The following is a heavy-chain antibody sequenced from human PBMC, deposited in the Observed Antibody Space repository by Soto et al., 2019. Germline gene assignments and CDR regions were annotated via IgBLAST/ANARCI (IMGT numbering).Heavy chain of an antibody. J-gene: IGHJ4*02. CDR3: ARAGRSIAVALSDS. CDR1: GFTFTSYG. CDR2: VSAYNGYT. D-gene: IGHD6-19*01. V-gene: IGHV1-18*01. Sequence: QVQLVQSGAEVKKPGASVKVSCKASGFTFTSYGFSWVRQAPGEGLEWMGWVSAYNGYTTYGQKLQGRVTMTTDTSTNTAYMELRSLRSDDTAVYYCARAGRSIAVALSDSWGQGTLVTVSS.